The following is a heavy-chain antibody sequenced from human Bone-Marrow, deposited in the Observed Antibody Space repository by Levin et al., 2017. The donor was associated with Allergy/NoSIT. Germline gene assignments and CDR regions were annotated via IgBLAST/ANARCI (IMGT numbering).Heavy chain of an antibody. CDR3: ARRGLSCSGDSCYSGV. CDR2: ISAYNGNT. Sequence: GESLKISCETSGYTFSNFGINWVRQAPGQGLEYMGWISAYNGNTNYAQNFQGRVTMTIDTSASTAFMELKNLGSHDTAVYFCARRGLSCSGDSCYSGVWGQGTLVTVSS. CDR1: GYTFSNFG. D-gene: IGHD2-15*01. J-gene: IGHJ4*02. V-gene: IGHV1-18*01.